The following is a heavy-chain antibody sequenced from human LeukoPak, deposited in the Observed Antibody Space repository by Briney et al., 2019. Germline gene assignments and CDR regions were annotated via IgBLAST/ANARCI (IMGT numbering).Heavy chain of an antibody. CDR1: GYTFTIYG. Sequence: GASVKVSCKASGYTFTIYGISWVRQAPGQGLEWMGWISAYNGNTNYGQKLQGRVTMTTDTSTSTAYMELRSLRSDDTAVYYCARDPVGYCSGGSCSGGAFDIWGQGTMVTVSS. CDR2: ISAYNGNT. J-gene: IGHJ3*02. D-gene: IGHD2-15*01. CDR3: ARDPVGYCSGGSCSGGAFDI. V-gene: IGHV1-18*01.